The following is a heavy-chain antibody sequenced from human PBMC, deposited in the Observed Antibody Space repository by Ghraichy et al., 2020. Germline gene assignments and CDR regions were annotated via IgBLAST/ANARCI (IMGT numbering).Heavy chain of an antibody. CDR2: VDWDDNK. Sequence: SGPTLVKPTQTLTLTCSISGFSLGTSGMSVSWIRQSPGKAPEWLARVDWDDNKYYSTSLRTRLSISKDTSKYQVVLTMTNMDPVDTATYYCARILAGDEVRDPTLYLXXGMDXXGQGTTVTVSS. D-gene: IGHD2/OR15-2a*01. J-gene: IGHJ6*02. V-gene: IGHV2-70*11. CDR1: GFSLGTSGMS. CDR3: ARILAGDEVRDPTLYLXXGMDX.